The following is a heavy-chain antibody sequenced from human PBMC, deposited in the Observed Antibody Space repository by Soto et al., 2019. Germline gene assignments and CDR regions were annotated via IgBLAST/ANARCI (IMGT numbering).Heavy chain of an antibody. D-gene: IGHD1-26*01. V-gene: IGHV3-48*01. CDR3: AREEGLLNWFDP. J-gene: IGHJ5*02. CDR1: GFTFSSYS. Sequence: GGPLTLSCAASGFTFSSYSMNWVRQAPGKGLEWVSYISSSSSTIYYADSVKGRFTISRDNAKNSLYLQMNSLRAEDTAVYYCAREEGLLNWFDPWGQGTLVTVS. CDR2: ISSSSSTI.